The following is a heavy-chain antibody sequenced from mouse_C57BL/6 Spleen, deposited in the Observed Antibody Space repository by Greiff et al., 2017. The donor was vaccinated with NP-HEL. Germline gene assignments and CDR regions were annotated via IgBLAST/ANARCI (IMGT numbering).Heavy chain of an antibody. CDR2: IDPETGGT. D-gene: IGHD2-2*01. CDR1: GYTFTDYE. CDR3: TSGGVTTSFAY. Sequence: QVQLQQSGAELVRPGASVTLSCKASGYTFTDYEMHWVKQTPVHGLEWIGAIDPETGGTAYNQKFKGKAILTADKSSSTAYMELRSLTSEDSAVYYWTSGGVTTSFAYWGQGTLVTVSA. J-gene: IGHJ3*01. V-gene: IGHV1-15*01.